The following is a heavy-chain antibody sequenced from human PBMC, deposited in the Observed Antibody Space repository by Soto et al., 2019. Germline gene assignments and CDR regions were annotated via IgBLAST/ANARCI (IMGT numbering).Heavy chain of an antibody. CDR3: ARRIAYCGGDCYSGGWFDP. J-gene: IGHJ5*02. CDR1: GGTFSSYA. CDR2: IIPIFGTA. D-gene: IGHD2-21*02. V-gene: IGHV1-69*01. Sequence: QVQLVQSGAEVKKPGSSVKVSCKASGGTFSSYAISWVRQAPGQGLEWMGGIIPIFGTANYAQKFQGRVTITADESTSTAYMELSSLRSEDTAVYYCARRIAYCGGDCYSGGWFDPWGQGTLFTVSS.